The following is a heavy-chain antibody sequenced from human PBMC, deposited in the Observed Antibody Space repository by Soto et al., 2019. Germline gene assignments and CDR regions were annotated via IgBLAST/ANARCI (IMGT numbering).Heavy chain of an antibody. CDR1: GFTFSSYA. CDR2: ITGSGDNI. CDR3: ARARPGRAEH. D-gene: IGHD1-26*01. J-gene: IGHJ1*01. Sequence: GGSLRLSCAASGFTFSSYAMSWVRQAPGKGLEWVSVITGSGDNIYYADSVKGRFAISRANSQNTVSLQMNSLRADDTAVYYCARARPGRAEHWGQGTQVTVSS. V-gene: IGHV3-23*01.